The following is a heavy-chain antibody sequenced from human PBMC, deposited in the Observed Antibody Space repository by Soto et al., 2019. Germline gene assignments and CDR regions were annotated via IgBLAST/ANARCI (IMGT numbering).Heavy chain of an antibody. D-gene: IGHD3-10*01. CDR3: AREGDLYVSGTYDAFDM. CDR2: ISRSSRYI. J-gene: IGHJ3*02. V-gene: IGHV3-21*01. Sequence: GGSLRLSCAASGFTFSSYSMNWVRQAPGKGLEWVSSISRSSRYIYYADSVKGRSTISRDNAKNSLYLQMNSLRAEDTAVYYCAREGDLYVSGTYDAFDMWGQGTMVTVSS. CDR1: GFTFSSYS.